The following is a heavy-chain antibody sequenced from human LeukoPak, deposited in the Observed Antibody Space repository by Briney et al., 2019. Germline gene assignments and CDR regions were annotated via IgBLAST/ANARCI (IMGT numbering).Heavy chain of an antibody. Sequence: ASVKVSCKASGYTFTSYGISWVRQAPGQGLEWMGWISAYNGNTNYAQKFQGRVTMTRDTSTSTVYMELSSLRSEDTAVYYCARDPGYCSGGSCYGEGSFDPWGQGTLVTVSS. J-gene: IGHJ5*02. CDR1: GYTFTSYG. V-gene: IGHV1-18*01. CDR3: ARDPGYCSGGSCYGEGSFDP. CDR2: ISAYNGNT. D-gene: IGHD2-15*01.